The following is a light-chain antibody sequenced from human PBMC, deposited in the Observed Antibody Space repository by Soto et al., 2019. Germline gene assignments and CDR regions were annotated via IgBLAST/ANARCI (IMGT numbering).Light chain of an antibody. CDR3: SSYAGSNTSFNDV. J-gene: IGLJ1*01. CDR2: EVS. CDR1: SSDVGGYNY. V-gene: IGLV2-8*01. Sequence: QSVLTQPPSASGSPGQSVTISCTGTSSDVGGYNYVSWYQQHPGKAPKLMIYEVSKRPSGVPDRFSGSKSGNTASLTVSGLQAEDEADYYCSSYAGSNTSFNDVFGIGTKVTV.